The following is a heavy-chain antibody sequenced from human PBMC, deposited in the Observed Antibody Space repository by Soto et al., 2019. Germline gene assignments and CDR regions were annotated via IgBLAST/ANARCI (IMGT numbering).Heavy chain of an antibody. CDR1: GYTFTSYD. V-gene: IGHV1-8*01. CDR2: MNPNSGNT. Sequence: QVQLVQSGAEVKKPGASVKVSCKASGYTFTSYDINWVRQATGQGLEWMGWMNPNSGNTGYAQKFQGRVTMTRNTSISTAYMGLSSLRCEDAAVYYCASAGGDHYGSGSYSGSPSYWYFDLWGRGTLVTVSS. CDR3: ASAGGDHYGSGSYSGSPSYWYFDL. J-gene: IGHJ2*01. D-gene: IGHD3-10*01.